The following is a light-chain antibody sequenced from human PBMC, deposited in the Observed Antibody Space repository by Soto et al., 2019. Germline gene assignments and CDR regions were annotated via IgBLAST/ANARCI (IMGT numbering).Light chain of an antibody. Sequence: DIVLTQSPATLSLSPGERATLSCRASQSVGTSLAWYQQRPGQAPRLLLSAASTRATGIPDRFSGSGSGTDFTLTISSLQPEDVALYYCQQRTNWPPRDSFGQGTRLEFK. CDR2: AAS. CDR1: QSVGTS. J-gene: IGKJ2*03. V-gene: IGKV3-11*01. CDR3: QQRTNWPPRDS.